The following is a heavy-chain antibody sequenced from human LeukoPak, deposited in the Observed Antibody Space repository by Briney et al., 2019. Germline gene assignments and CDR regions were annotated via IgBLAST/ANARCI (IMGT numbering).Heavy chain of an antibody. CDR1: GFTVRTTY. J-gene: IGHJ4*02. Sequence: PGGSLRLSCAASGFTVRTTYMTWVRQAPGKGLEWVSVIYSGGNTYYADSVKGRFTTSRDNSKNTLFLQMNSLRAEDTAVYFCARGGSVGSYYYFDYWGQGTLVTVSS. CDR3: ARGGSVGSYYYFDY. CDR2: IYSGGNT. D-gene: IGHD1-26*01. V-gene: IGHV3-53*01.